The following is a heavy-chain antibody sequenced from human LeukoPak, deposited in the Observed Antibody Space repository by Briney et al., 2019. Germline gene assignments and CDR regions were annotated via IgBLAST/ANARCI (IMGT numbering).Heavy chain of an antibody. V-gene: IGHV3-21*01. CDR1: GFTFSSYS. CDR2: ISSSSSYI. CDR3: ARGPLVAGTGAAFDI. J-gene: IGHJ3*02. D-gene: IGHD6-19*01. Sequence: GGSLRLSCAASGFTFSSYSMNWVRQAPGKGLEWVSSISSSSSYIYYADSVKGRFTISRDNAKNSPYLQMNSLRAEDTAVYYCARGPLVAGTGAAFDIWGQGTMVTVSS.